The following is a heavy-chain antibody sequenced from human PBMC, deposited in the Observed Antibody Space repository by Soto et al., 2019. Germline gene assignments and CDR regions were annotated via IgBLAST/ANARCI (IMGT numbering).Heavy chain of an antibody. J-gene: IGHJ5*02. CDR2: IDYSGST. CDR1: GGSISSGGYY. CDR3: ARALGAYYYDSSGKRWFDP. D-gene: IGHD3-22*01. Sequence: QVQLQESGPGLVKPSQTLSLTCTVSGGSISSGGYYWSWIRQHPGKGLEWIGYIDYSGSTYYNPSLKSRVTISVDTSKNQFSLKLSSVTAADTAVYYCARALGAYYYDSSGKRWFDPWGQGTLVTVSS. V-gene: IGHV4-31*03.